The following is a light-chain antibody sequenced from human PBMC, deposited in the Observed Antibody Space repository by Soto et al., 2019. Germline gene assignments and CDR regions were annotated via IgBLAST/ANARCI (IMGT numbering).Light chain of an antibody. V-gene: IGLV2-11*01. CDR2: DVT. CDR1: TSDVGGYNY. J-gene: IGLJ2*01. CDR3: SSFAGTYTV. Sequence: QSALTQPRSVSGSPGQSVTISCTGTTSDVGGYNYVSWYQHHPAKAPQLMIYDVTKRPSGVPDRFSGSKSGNTASLTISGLQAEDEADYYCSSFAGTYTVFGEGTQLTVL.